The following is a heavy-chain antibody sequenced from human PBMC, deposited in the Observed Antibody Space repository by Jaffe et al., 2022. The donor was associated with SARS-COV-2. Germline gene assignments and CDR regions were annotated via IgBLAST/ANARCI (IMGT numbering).Heavy chain of an antibody. Sequence: QLQLQESGPGLVKPSETLSLTCSVSGGSITSDHYYWGWVRQPPGKGLEFIGNIYYNGSTYYNPSLKSRVTISVDTSKTQFSLKLSSVTAADTAVYYCARHTSTALVEARGWLDSWGQGTLVSVSS. J-gene: IGHJ5*01. D-gene: IGHD2-15*01. CDR3: ARHTSTALVEARGWLDS. CDR2: IYYNGST. V-gene: IGHV4-39*01. CDR1: GGSITSDHYY.